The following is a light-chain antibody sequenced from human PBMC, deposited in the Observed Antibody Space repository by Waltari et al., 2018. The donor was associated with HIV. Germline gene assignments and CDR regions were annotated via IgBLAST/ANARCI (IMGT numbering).Light chain of an antibody. J-gene: IGKJ1*01. CDR1: QGISNS. Sequence: DIQMTQSPSSLSASVGDRVTITCRASQGISNSLAWYQQKPGKAPKLLLYAASRVESEVPSRFSGSGSGTDYTLTISSLQPEDFATYYCQQYYSTPWTFGQGTKVEIK. CDR2: AAS. CDR3: QQYYSTPWT. V-gene: IGKV1-NL1*01.